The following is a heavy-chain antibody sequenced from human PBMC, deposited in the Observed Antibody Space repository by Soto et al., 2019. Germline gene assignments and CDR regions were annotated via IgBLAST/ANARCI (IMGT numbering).Heavy chain of an antibody. Sequence: QVQLVQSGAEVKKPGASVKVSCKASGYTLTSYAMHWVRQAPGQRLEWMGWINAGLGNTKYSQKFQGRVTITRDTSANTAYMELSGLGSEDTAVYYCARGYSMDVWGQGTTVTVSS. J-gene: IGHJ6*02. CDR3: ARGYSMDV. CDR1: GYTLTSYA. V-gene: IGHV1-3*01. CDR2: INAGLGNT.